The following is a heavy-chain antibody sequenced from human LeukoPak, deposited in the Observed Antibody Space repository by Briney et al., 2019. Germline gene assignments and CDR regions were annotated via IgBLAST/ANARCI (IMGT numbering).Heavy chain of an antibody. D-gene: IGHD6-13*01. CDR1: GFTFSNAW. Sequence: GGSLRLSCAASGFTFSNAWMSWVRQAPGKGLEWVGRIKSKTDGGTTDYAAPVKGRFTIPRDDSKNTLYLQMNSLKTEDTAVYYCTTELPPIIAAAGTDWGQGTLVTVSS. CDR2: IKSKTDGGTT. J-gene: IGHJ4*02. V-gene: IGHV3-15*01. CDR3: TTELPPIIAAAGTD.